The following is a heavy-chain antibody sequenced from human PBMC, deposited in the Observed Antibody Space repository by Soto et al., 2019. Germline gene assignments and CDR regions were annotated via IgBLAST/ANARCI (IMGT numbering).Heavy chain of an antibody. CDR1: GGTFSSYA. V-gene: IGHV1-69*13. J-gene: IGHJ4*02. D-gene: IGHD5-18*01. Sequence: ASVKVSCKASGGTFSSYAISWVRQAPGQGLEWMGGIIPIFGTANYAQKFQGRVTITADESTSTAYMELSSLRSEDTAVYYCAREGSAMVTTGFDYWGQGTLVTVSS. CDR2: IIPIFGTA. CDR3: AREGSAMVTTGFDY.